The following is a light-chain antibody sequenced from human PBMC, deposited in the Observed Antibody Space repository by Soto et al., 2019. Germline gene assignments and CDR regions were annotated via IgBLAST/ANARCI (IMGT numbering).Light chain of an antibody. J-gene: IGKJ1*01. Sequence: EIVLTQSPATLSLSPGERATLSCRASQSVSSKLAWYQQKPGQAPRVLIHGASSRATGIPARFSGSGSGTEFTLTISSLQSEDFAVYYCQHYNDWPPTWTLGQGTRVEIK. V-gene: IGKV3-15*01. CDR3: QHYNDWPPTWT. CDR2: GAS. CDR1: QSVSSK.